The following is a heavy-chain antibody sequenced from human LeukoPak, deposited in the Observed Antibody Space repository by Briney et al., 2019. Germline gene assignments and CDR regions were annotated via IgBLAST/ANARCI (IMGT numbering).Heavy chain of an antibody. V-gene: IGHV3-7*01. J-gene: IGHJ6*02. D-gene: IGHD3-22*01. CDR1: GFTFNTYW. CDR3: ARSLERYYDRSGYSV. Sequence: QSGGSLRLSCAASGFTFNTYWMSWVRQAPGKGLEWVANIKPDLSEKNYVDSVKGRFTISRDNAKNSLYLQMNSLRDEDTAVYYCARSLERYYDRSGYSVWDQGTTVTVSS. CDR2: IKPDLSEK.